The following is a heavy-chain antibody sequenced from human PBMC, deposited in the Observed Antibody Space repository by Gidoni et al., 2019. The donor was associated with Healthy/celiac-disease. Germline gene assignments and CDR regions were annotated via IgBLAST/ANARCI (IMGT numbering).Heavy chain of an antibody. V-gene: IGHV3-66*02. CDR2: IYSGVST. Sequence: EVQLVESGGGLVQPGGSLGISCADSGFTGSRHSMKWVRQAPGKGLEGVSVIYSGVSTYDADSVKGRFTSSRDNSKNTPYLQMNSLRAEDTAVYYCASHPFMVDILATIPRDYYYYGMDVWGQGTTVTVSS. CDR3: ASHPFMVDILATIPRDYYYYGMDV. D-gene: IGHD5-12*01. J-gene: IGHJ6*02. CDR1: GFTGSRHS.